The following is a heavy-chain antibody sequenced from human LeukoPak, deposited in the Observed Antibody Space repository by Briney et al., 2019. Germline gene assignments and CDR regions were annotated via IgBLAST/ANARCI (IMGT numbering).Heavy chain of an antibody. D-gene: IGHD3/OR15-3a*01. Sequence: GGSLRLSCAASGFTFSSYAMSWVRQAPGKGLEWVSAISGSGGSTYYADSVKGRFTISRDNSKNTLYLQMNSLRAEDTAVYYCAFVYDYWSTSKYYFDYWGQGTLVTVSS. CDR2: ISGSGGST. J-gene: IGHJ4*02. CDR3: AFVYDYWSTSKYYFDY. V-gene: IGHV3-23*01. CDR1: GFTFSSYA.